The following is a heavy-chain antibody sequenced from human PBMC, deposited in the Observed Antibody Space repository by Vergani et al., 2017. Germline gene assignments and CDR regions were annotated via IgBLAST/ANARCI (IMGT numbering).Heavy chain of an antibody. Sequence: EVQLEESGGGLVMPGRSLRLSCVASGFTSAGYAMHWVRQAPGKGLEWVSGISWNSNSIGYADSVKGSFTISRDNAKNSLYLQRNSLRAEDTALYYCAKDLGTSSGGGWCDPWGQGTLVIVAS. D-gene: IGHD6-6*01. CDR3: AKDLGTSSGGGWCDP. V-gene: IGHV3-9*02. CDR1: GFTSAGYA. J-gene: IGHJ5*02. CDR2: ISWNSNSI.